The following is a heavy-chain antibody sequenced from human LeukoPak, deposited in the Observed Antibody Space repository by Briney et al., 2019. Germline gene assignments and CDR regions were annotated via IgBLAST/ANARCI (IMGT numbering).Heavy chain of an antibody. J-gene: IGHJ4*02. CDR2: ISAYNGNT. CDR3: ARDTWYSSAFDY. V-gene: IGHV1-18*04. Sequence: ASVKVSCKASGYTFTSYGNSWVRQAPRQGLEWMGWISAYNGNTNYAQKLQGRVTMTTDTSTSTAYMELRGVRSDDTAVYYCARDTWYSSAFDYWGQGTLVTVSS. D-gene: IGHD6-19*01. CDR1: GYTFTSYG.